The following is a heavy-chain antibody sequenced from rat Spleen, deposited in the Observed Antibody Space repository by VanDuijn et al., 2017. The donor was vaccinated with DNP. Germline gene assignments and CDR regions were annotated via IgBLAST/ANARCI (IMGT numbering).Heavy chain of an antibody. CDR3: ARRRLPYWYFDF. V-gene: IGHV1-43*01. CDR1: DYTFTTYY. Sequence: QVQLQQSGTELAKPGSSVKISCKTSDYTFTTYYIGWIKQTAGQGLDFIGYINTGGGGTNYNERFKGKATLTVDKSSSTAFMQLNSLTPDDSAVYYCARRRLPYWYFDFWGPGTMVTVSS. J-gene: IGHJ1*01. CDR2: INTGGGGT.